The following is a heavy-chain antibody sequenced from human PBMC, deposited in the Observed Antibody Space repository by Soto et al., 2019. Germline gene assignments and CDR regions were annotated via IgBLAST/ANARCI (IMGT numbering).Heavy chain of an antibody. CDR3: ARSVSPGYSSGWEFDY. D-gene: IGHD6-19*01. CDR2: INPNSGGT. CDR1: GYTFTSYD. J-gene: IGHJ4*02. V-gene: IGHV1-2*02. Sequence: ASVKVSCKASGYTFTSYDINWVRQATGQGLEWMGWINPNSGGTNYAQKFQGQVTISADKSISTAYLQWSSLKASDTAMYYCARSVSPGYSSGWEFDYWGQGTLVTVSS.